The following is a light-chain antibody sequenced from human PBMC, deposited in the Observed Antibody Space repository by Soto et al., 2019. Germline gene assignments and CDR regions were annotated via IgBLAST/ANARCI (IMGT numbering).Light chain of an antibody. Sequence: EIVLTQSPATLSLSPGERATLSCRASQSVSSYLAWYQQKPGQAPRLLIYDASNRATGIPARFSGSGSGTDFTLTISSLEPEDFATYYCQQYNSYSRTFGQGTNVDIK. CDR3: QQYNSYSRT. J-gene: IGKJ2*01. CDR2: DAS. CDR1: QSVSSY. V-gene: IGKV3-11*01.